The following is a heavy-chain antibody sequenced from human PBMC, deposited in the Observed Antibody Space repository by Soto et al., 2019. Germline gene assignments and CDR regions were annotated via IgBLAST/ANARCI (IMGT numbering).Heavy chain of an antibody. D-gene: IGHD4-17*01. Sequence: EVQLLESGGALVQPGGSLRLSCAASGFTFSNYAVTWVRQAPGRGLEWVSSVSGDGRGTRYADSVRGRFTISRDNSKNTLYLQLNSLTADDTAIYYCAKDPNGDYVGAFDYWGQGTLVTVSS. CDR2: VSGDGRGT. V-gene: IGHV3-23*01. J-gene: IGHJ4*02. CDR3: AKDPNGDYVGAFDY. CDR1: GFTFSNYA.